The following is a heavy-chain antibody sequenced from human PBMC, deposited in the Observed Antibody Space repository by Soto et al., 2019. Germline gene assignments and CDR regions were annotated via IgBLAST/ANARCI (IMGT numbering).Heavy chain of an antibody. CDR3: AKDNVRVATLLYYYYGMDV. D-gene: IGHD5-12*01. CDR1: GFTFSSYG. Sequence: QVQLVESGGGVVQPGRSLRLSCAASGFTFSSYGMHWVRQAPGKGLEWVAVISYDGSNKYYADSVKGRFTISRDNSKNTLYLQMNSLRAEDTAVYYCAKDNVRVATLLYYYYGMDVWGQGPTVTVSS. CDR2: ISYDGSNK. J-gene: IGHJ6*02. V-gene: IGHV3-30*18.